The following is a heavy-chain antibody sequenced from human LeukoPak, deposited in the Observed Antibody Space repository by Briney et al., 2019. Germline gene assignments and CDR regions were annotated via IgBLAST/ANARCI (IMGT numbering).Heavy chain of an antibody. CDR2: ICPDGTVT. V-gene: IGHV3-74*01. Sequence: GGSLRLSCAASGFTFSTYCMHWVRQAPGRGPMWVSRICPDGTVTNYADSVKARFIISRDNARNTVYLQMNSLRVEDTAVYYCVRDFRSADYWGQGTLVTVSS. CDR3: VRDFRSADY. J-gene: IGHJ4*02. CDR1: GFTFSTYC.